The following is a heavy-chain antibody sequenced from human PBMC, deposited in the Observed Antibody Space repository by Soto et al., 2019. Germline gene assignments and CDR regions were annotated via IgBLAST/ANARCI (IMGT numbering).Heavy chain of an antibody. CDR1: GGSISSGGYY. CDR3: ARPHIAAAGRGAFDI. D-gene: IGHD6-13*01. Sequence: QVPLQESGPGLVKPSQTLSLTCTVSGGSISSGGYYWSWIRQHLGKGLEWIGYIYYSGSTYYNPSLKSRVTISVDTSKNQFSLKLSSVTAADTAVYYRARPHIAAAGRGAFDIWGQGTMVTVSS. J-gene: IGHJ3*02. V-gene: IGHV4-31*03. CDR2: IYYSGST.